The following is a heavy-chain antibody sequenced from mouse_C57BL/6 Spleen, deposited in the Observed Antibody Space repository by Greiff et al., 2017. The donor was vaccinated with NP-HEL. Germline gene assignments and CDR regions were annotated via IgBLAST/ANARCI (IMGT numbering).Heavy chain of an antibody. D-gene: IGHD1-1*01. CDR3: ASPYGSSYNYAMDY. CDR2: IDPSDSYT. V-gene: IGHV1-69*01. CDR1: GYTFTSYW. Sequence: VQLQQSGAELVMPGASVKLSCKASGYTFTSYWMHWVKQRPGQGLEWIGEIDPSDSYTNYNQKFKGKSTLTVDKSSSTAYMQLSSLTSEDSAVYYCASPYGSSYNYAMDYWGQGTSVTVSS. J-gene: IGHJ4*01.